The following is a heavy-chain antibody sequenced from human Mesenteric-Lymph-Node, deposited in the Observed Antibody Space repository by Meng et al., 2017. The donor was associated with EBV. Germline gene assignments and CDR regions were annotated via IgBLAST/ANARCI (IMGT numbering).Heavy chain of an antibody. D-gene: IGHD1-26*01. J-gene: IGHJ4*02. CDR1: GFTFSDYY. CDR2: ISPSGDAI. V-gene: IGHV3-11*01. Sequence: VGLVVSWGGSVKPGASLRLSFEASGFTFSDYYMSWTRQAPGKGLEWVSYISPSGDAIYLADSVKGRFTISRDNAKDSLHLQMDSLRVEDTAVYWCASFEERDFWGQGTLVTVSS. CDR3: ASFEERDF.